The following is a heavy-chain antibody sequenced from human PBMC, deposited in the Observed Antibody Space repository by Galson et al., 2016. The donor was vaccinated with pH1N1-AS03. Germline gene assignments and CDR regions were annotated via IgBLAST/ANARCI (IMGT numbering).Heavy chain of an antibody. CDR2: IYPDDSDT. V-gene: IGHV5-51*01. D-gene: IGHD3-9*01. J-gene: IGHJ4*02. CDR1: GYSFSDHW. Sequence: QSGAEVKKPGESLRISCAASGYSFSDHWIGWVRQMPGRGLEWVGLIYPDDSDTRYSPSFQGQVTISADKSTTTAYLQWNSLKASDTAIYYRARLTIDLLTGYYNCGGYGGQGTLVTVSS. CDR3: ARLTIDLLTGYYNCGGY.